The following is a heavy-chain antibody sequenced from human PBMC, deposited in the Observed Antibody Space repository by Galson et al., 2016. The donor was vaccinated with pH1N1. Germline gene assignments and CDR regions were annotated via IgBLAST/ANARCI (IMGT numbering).Heavy chain of an antibody. D-gene: IGHD2-21*01. CDR2: ISSTSRNI. Sequence: SLRLSCAASGFIFSAYTMNWVRQAPGKGPEWVSCISSTSRNIYYADSVKGRFTIIRDNAKNSLYLQINNLRAEDTAVYYCAREPYFPPYFDNWGPGTLGTVSA. V-gene: IGHV3-21*01. CDR3: AREPYFPPYFDN. CDR1: GFIFSAYT. J-gene: IGHJ4*02.